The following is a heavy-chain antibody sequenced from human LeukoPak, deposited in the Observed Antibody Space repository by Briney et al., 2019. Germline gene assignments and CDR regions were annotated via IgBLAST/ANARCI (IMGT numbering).Heavy chain of an antibody. CDR2: INPNSGGT. J-gene: IGHJ5*02. CDR1: GYTLTGYY. D-gene: IGHD4-17*01. V-gene: IGHV1-2*06. CDR3: AAHDYGDYWFDP. Sequence: ASVKVSFKASGYTLTGYYLHWVRPPPGQGREWMGRINPNSGGTNYAQKFQGRVTMTRDTSISTAYMELSRLRSDDTAVYYCAAHDYGDYWFDPWGQGALVTVSS.